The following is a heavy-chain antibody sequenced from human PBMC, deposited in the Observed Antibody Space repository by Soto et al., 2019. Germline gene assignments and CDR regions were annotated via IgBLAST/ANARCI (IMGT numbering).Heavy chain of an antibody. CDR3: ARDRAAAPHRGFNYYYYYGMDV. CDR1: GFTFSSYS. Sequence: GGSLRLSCAASGFTFSSYSMNWVRQAPGKGLEWVSYISSSSSTIYYADSVKGRFTISRDNAKNSLYLQMNSLRDEDTAVYYCARDRAAAPHRGFNYYYYYGMDVWGQGTTVTVSS. D-gene: IGHD6-13*01. J-gene: IGHJ6*02. CDR2: ISSSSSTI. V-gene: IGHV3-48*02.